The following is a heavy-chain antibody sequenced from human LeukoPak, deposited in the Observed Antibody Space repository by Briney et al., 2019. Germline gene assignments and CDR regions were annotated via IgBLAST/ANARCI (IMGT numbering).Heavy chain of an antibody. CDR1: GYSISSGSY. CDR3: ARAGDLYYYMDV. CDR2: IYHSGSS. Sequence: PSGTLSLTCTVSGYSISSGSYWGWIRQPPGKGLEWIGSIYHSGSSYYNPSLKSRVTISADTSTNQFSLKLSSVTAVDTAVYFCARAGDLYYYMDVWGKGTTVTVSS. V-gene: IGHV4-38-2*02. D-gene: IGHD7-27*01. J-gene: IGHJ6*03.